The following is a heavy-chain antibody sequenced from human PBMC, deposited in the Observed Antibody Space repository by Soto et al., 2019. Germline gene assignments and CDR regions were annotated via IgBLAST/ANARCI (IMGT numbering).Heavy chain of an antibody. V-gene: IGHV3-23*01. D-gene: IGHD2-2*03. CDR1: GFTFSSYA. Sequence: GGSLRLSCAASGFTFSSYAMSWVRQAPGKGLEWVSGIRGSGGSTYYADSVKGRFTISRDNSKNTLYLQMNRLGAEDTAVYYCAKLDMVVVPAAIIDYWGQGTLVTVSS. CDR3: AKLDMVVVPAAIIDY. J-gene: IGHJ4*02. CDR2: IRGSGGST.